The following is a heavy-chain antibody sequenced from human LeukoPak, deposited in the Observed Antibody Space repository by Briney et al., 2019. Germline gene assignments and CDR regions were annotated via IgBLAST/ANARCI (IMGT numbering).Heavy chain of an antibody. Sequence: GGSLRLSCAASGFTFSSYSMNWVRQAPGKGLEWVSSISSSSSYIYYADSVKGRFIISRDNAKNSLYLQMNSLRAEDTAVYYCARPHYYDSSGYYYLFDYWGQGTLVTVSS. V-gene: IGHV3-21*01. J-gene: IGHJ4*02. CDR3: ARPHYYDSSGYYYLFDY. CDR1: GFTFSSYS. D-gene: IGHD3-22*01. CDR2: ISSSSSYI.